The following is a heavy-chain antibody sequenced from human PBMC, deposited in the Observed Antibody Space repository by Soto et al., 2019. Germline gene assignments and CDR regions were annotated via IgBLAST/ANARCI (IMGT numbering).Heavy chain of an antibody. D-gene: IGHD3-3*01. Sequence: ASVKVSCKASGYTFTSYYMHWVRQAPGQKLEWMGIINPSGGSTSYAQKFQGRVTMTRDTSTSTVYMKLSSQRSEDTAVYYSARFLPHSFGVVNYYYYGMDVWGQGTTVTV. CDR3: ARFLPHSFGVVNYYYYGMDV. CDR1: GYTFTSYY. CDR2: INPSGGST. V-gene: IGHV1-46*01. J-gene: IGHJ6*02.